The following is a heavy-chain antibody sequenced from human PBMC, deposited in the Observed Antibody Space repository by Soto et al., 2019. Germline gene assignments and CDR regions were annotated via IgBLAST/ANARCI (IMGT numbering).Heavy chain of an antibody. Sequence: PGESLKISCKGSGYTFTSYWIAWVRQMPGKDLEWMGIIYPGDSDTRYSPSFQGQVSISADKSISTAYLQWSSLKASDTAMYYCARQDDSALYYFDYWGQGTLVTVSS. CDR2: IYPGDSDT. J-gene: IGHJ4*02. V-gene: IGHV5-51*01. CDR3: ARQDDSALYYFDY. D-gene: IGHD4-4*01. CDR1: GYTFTSYW.